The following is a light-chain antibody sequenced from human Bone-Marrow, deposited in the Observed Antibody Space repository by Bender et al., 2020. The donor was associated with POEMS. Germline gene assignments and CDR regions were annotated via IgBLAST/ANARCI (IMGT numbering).Light chain of an antibody. CDR3: QAWDSSTAVV. V-gene: IGLV3-1*01. Sequence: SYELTQPPSVSVSPGQTVSIPCSGDKLGDKYVCWYQQKPGQSPVLVISQDSQRPSGIPERFSGSNSGNTATLTISGTQAMDEADYYCQAWDSSTAVVFGGGTKLTVL. CDR1: KLGDKY. CDR2: QDS. J-gene: IGLJ2*01.